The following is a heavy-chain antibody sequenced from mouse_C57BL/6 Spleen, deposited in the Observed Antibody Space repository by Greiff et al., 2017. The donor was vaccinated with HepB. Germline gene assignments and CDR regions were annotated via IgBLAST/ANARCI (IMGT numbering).Heavy chain of an antibody. CDR1: GYTFTEYT. J-gene: IGHJ2*01. CDR2: FYPGSGSI. CDR3: ARHEDRAYYGQGEYFDY. D-gene: IGHD1-2*01. Sequence: QVQLQQSGAELVKPGASVKLSCKASGYTFTEYTIHWVKQRSGQGLEWIGWFYPGSGSIKYNEKFKDKATLTADKSSSTVYMELRRLTSEDSAVYFCARHEDRAYYGQGEYFDYWGQGTTLTVSS. V-gene: IGHV1-62-2*01.